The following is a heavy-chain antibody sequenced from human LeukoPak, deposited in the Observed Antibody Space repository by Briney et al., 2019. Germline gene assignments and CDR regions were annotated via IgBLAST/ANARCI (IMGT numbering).Heavy chain of an antibody. CDR1: GYTFTGYY. CDR3: ARGYDILTGYAY. V-gene: IGHV1-2*02. J-gene: IGHJ4*02. Sequence: ASVTVSCKASGYTFTGYYMHWVRQAPGQGLEWMGWINPNSGGTNYAQKFQGRVTMTRDTSISTAYMELSRLRSDDTAVYYCARGYDILTGYAYWGQGTLVTVSS. D-gene: IGHD3-9*01. CDR2: INPNSGGT.